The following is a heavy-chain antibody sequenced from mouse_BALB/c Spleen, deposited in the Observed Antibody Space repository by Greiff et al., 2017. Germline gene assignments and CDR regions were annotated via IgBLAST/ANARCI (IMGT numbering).Heavy chain of an antibody. CDR1: GYTFTSYW. V-gene: IGHV1-7*01. J-gene: IGHJ2*01. D-gene: IGHD2-2*01. Sequence: QVQLQQSGAELAKPGASVKMSCKASGYTFTSYWMHWVKQRPGQGLEWIGYINPSTGYTEYNQKFKDKATLTADKSSSTAYMQLSSLTSEDSAVYYCARWGLPLDYWGQGTTLTVSS. CDR2: INPSTGYT. CDR3: ARWGLPLDY.